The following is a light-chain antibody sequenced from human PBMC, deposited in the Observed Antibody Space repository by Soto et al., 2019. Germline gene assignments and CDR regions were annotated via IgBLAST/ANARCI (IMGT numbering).Light chain of an antibody. CDR3: QIYGSSPLIT. CDR2: VAS. Sequence: EIVLTQSPGTLSLSPGERATLSCRASQSVTSNYLAWYQQKPGRAPRLLIYVASNRAAGIPDRFSGSGSGTDFSLTISRLELEDFAVYYCQIYGSSPLITFGQGTRLEIK. CDR1: QSVTSNY. J-gene: IGKJ5*01. V-gene: IGKV3-20*01.